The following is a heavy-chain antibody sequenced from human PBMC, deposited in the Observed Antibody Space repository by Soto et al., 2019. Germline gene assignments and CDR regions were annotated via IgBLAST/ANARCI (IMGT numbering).Heavy chain of an antibody. CDR1: GFTFSSYG. V-gene: IGHV3-33*01. Sequence: GGSLRLSCAASGFTFSSYGMHWVRQAPGKGLEWVAVIWYDGSNKYYADSVKGRFTISRDNSKNTLYLQMNSLRAEDTAVYYCARDAVGYYYGSADYYYYGMDVWGQGTTVTVSS. J-gene: IGHJ6*02. CDR2: IWYDGSNK. CDR3: ARDAVGYYYGSADYYYYGMDV. D-gene: IGHD3-10*01.